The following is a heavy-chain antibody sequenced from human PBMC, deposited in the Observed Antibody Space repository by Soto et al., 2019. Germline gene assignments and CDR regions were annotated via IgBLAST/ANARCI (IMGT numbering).Heavy chain of an antibody. Sequence: GASVKVSCKASGYTFTSYGISWVRQAPGQGLEWMGWISAYNGNTNYAQKLQGRVTMTTDTSTSTAYMELRSLRSDDTAVYYCASRRGKIAVAGTGSAFDIWGQGTMVTVSS. J-gene: IGHJ3*02. CDR3: ASRRGKIAVAGTGSAFDI. D-gene: IGHD6-19*01. V-gene: IGHV1-18*01. CDR1: GYTFTSYG. CDR2: ISAYNGNT.